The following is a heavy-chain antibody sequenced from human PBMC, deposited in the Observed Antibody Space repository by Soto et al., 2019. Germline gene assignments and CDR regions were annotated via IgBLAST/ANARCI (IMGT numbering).Heavy chain of an antibody. CDR2: IYYSGST. D-gene: IGHD3-10*01. V-gene: IGHV4-30-4*01. J-gene: IGHJ5*02. Sequence: PSETLSLTCTVSGGSISSGDYYWSWIRQPPGKGLEWIGYIYYSGSTYYNPSLKSRVTISVDTSKNQFSLKLSSVTAADTAVYYCAREVGFGEFLQYNWFDPWGQGTLVTVSS. CDR1: GGSISSGDYY. CDR3: AREVGFGEFLQYNWFDP.